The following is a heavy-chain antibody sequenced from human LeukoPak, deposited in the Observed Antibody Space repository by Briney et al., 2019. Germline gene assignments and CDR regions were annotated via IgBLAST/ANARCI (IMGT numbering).Heavy chain of an antibody. D-gene: IGHD6-19*01. CDR2: IGGTGDRT. V-gene: IGHV3-23*01. J-gene: IGHJ4*02. CDR1: RFTFSSYA. Sequence: PGGSLRLSCAASRFTFSSYAMSWVRQAPGRGLEWVATIGGTGDRTYYADSVKGRFTISRDISMDTLFLQMNSLKGEDTAVYYCAKDPVVYHGGSGWHYFDYWGQGTLVTVSS. CDR3: AKDPVVYHGGSGWHYFDY.